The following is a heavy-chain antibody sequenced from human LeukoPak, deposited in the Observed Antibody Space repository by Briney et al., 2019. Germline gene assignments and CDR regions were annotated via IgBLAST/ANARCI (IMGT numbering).Heavy chain of an antibody. Sequence: GGSLRLSCVASGFTFSRYGMNWVRQAPGKGLEWVSSISSSSSYIYYADSVKGRFTISRDNAKNSLYLQMNSLRAEDTAVYYCARESGDKLVVPYMDVWGKGTTVTVSS. D-gene: IGHD3-22*01. CDR3: ARESGDKLVVPYMDV. J-gene: IGHJ6*03. CDR2: ISSSSSYI. V-gene: IGHV3-21*01. CDR1: GFTFSRYG.